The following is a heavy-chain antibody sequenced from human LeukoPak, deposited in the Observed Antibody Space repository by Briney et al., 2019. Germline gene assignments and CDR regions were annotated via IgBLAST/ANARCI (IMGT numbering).Heavy chain of an antibody. CDR1: GFTFRSYA. CDR2: ISSNGGST. Sequence: GGPLRLSCAASGFTFRSYAMHWVRQAPGKGLEYVSGISSNGGSTYYADSVKGRFTISRDNSKNTLYLQMGSLRAEDMAVYYCARGTELEWRLVDYWGQGTLVTVSS. V-gene: IGHV3-64*02. CDR3: ARGTELEWRLVDY. J-gene: IGHJ4*02. D-gene: IGHD3-10*01.